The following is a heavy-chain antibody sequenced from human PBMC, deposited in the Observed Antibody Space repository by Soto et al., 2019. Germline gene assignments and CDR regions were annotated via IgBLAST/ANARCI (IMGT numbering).Heavy chain of an antibody. J-gene: IGHJ4*02. V-gene: IGHV3-23*01. D-gene: IGHD3-10*01. CDR1: GFTFSSYA. Sequence: GGSLRLSCAASGFTFSSYAMSWVRQAPGKGLEWVSAISGSGGSTYYADSVKGRFTISRDNSKNTLYLQMNSLRAEDTAVYYCAKDNRVGGVRGVIIGDYFDYWGQGTLVTVSS. CDR3: AKDNRVGGVRGVIIGDYFDY. CDR2: ISGSGGST.